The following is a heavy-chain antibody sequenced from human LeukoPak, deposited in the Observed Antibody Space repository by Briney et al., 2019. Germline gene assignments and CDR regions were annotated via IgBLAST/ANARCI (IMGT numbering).Heavy chain of an antibody. CDR2: ISST. Sequence: GGSLRLSCAASGFTFGAYTMSWVRQAPGKRLEWVSSISSTADSVKGRFTISRDNAKNSLYLQMNSLRAEDTAVYYCARDGWSTEGYFDYWGQGTLVTVSS. CDR1: GFTFGAYT. D-gene: IGHD2-8*02. V-gene: IGHV3-21*01. CDR3: ARDGWSTEGYFDY. J-gene: IGHJ4*02.